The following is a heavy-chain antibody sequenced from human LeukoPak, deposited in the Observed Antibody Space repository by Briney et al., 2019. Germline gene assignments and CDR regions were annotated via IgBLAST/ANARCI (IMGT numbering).Heavy chain of an antibody. V-gene: IGHV1-8*01. D-gene: IGHD6-13*01. CDR2: MNTKSGNT. CDR1: GYTFTRYD. CDR3: ARATLSSSPADY. Sequence: ASVKVSCKASGYTFTRYDINWVRQATGQGLEWMGWMNTKSGNTGHAQKLQGRVTMTTDTSTGTAYMELSRVRSDDTAVYYCARATLSSSPADYWGQGTLVTVSS. J-gene: IGHJ4*02.